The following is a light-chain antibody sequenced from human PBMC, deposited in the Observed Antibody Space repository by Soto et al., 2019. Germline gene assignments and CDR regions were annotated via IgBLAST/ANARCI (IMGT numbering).Light chain of an antibody. CDR1: SSDVGGYNY. V-gene: IGLV2-8*01. J-gene: IGLJ2*01. CDR2: EVS. CDR3: SSYVGTNNCV. Sequence: QSVLTQPPSASGSPGQSVTISCTGTSSDVGGYNYVSWYQQHPGKAPKLLIYEVSKRPSGVPDRFSGSKSGNTASLTVSGLQAEDEADYYCSSYVGTNNCVFGGGTKLTVL.